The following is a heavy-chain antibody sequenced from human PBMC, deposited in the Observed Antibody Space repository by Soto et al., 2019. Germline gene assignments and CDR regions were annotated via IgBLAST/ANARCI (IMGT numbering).Heavy chain of an antibody. D-gene: IGHD2-2*01. Sequence: SVKVSCKASGGTFSSYAISWVRQAPGQGLEWMGGIIPIFGTANYAQKFQGRVTITADESTSTAYMELSSLRSEDTAVYYCARGTYCSSTSCPYYYYGVDVWGQGTTVTVSS. CDR2: IIPIFGTA. J-gene: IGHJ6*02. V-gene: IGHV1-69*13. CDR3: ARGTYCSSTSCPYYYYGVDV. CDR1: GGTFSSYA.